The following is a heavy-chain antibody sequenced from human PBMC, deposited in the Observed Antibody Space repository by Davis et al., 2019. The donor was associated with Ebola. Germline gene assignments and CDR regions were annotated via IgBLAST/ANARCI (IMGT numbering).Heavy chain of an antibody. CDR1: GFVFNNFA. CDR3: ARDPRITATVGYFDY. Sequence: PGGSLRLSCAASGFVFNNFAFYWLRQAPGRGPEWVASISRSGNTIYYADSVRGRFTISRDSSKDTVYLQMNSLRPEDTAVYYCARDPRITATVGYFDYWGQGTVVAVSS. D-gene: IGHD1-7*01. J-gene: IGHJ4*02. CDR2: ISRSGNTI. V-gene: IGHV3-48*01.